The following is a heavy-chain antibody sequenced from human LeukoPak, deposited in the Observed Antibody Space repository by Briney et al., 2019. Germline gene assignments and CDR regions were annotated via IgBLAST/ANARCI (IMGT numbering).Heavy chain of an antibody. V-gene: IGHV4-38-2*02. CDR1: GYSISSGYY. J-gene: IGHJ3*02. Sequence: PSETLSLTCTVSGYSISSGYYWGWIRQPPGKGPEWIGSIYHSGSTYYNPSLKSRVTISVDTSKNQFSLRLNSVTAADTAIYYCASVRNGYSRDAFDIWGQGTMVTVSS. D-gene: IGHD5-24*01. CDR3: ASVRNGYSRDAFDI. CDR2: IYHSGST.